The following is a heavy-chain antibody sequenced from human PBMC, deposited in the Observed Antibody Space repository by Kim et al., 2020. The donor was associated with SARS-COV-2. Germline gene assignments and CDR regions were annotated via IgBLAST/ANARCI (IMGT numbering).Heavy chain of an antibody. Sequence: PSLKSRVTISVDTSKNQFSLKLSSVTAADTAVYYCARDRIRGSGSHYFDYWGQGTLVTVSS. D-gene: IGHD3-10*01. V-gene: IGHV4-59*01. CDR3: ARDRIRGSGSHYFDY. J-gene: IGHJ4*02.